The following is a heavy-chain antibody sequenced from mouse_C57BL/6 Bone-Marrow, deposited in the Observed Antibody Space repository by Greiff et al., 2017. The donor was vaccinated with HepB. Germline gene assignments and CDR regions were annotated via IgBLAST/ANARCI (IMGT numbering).Heavy chain of an antibody. Sequence: VQLQQPGAELVKPGASVKLSCTASGYTFTSYWMQWVQQRPGQGLEWIGEIDPSDSYTNYTQKFKGKATLTVDTSSSTAYMQLSSLTSEDSAVYYCARGYYYGRAYWGQGTLVTVSA. CDR2: IDPSDSYT. CDR3: ARGYYYGRAY. CDR1: GYTFTSYW. J-gene: IGHJ3*01. V-gene: IGHV1-50*01. D-gene: IGHD1-1*01.